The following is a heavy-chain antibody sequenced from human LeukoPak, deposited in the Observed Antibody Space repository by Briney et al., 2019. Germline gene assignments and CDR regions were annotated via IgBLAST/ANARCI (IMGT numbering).Heavy chain of an antibody. D-gene: IGHD1-26*01. Sequence: SETLSLTCAVCGGSFSGYYWSWIRQPPGKGLEWIGEINHSGSTNYNPSLKSRVTISVDTSKNQFSLKLSSVTAADTAVYYCARDIYSGSLDYWGQGTLVTVSS. CDR3: ARDIYSGSLDY. CDR1: GGSFSGYY. J-gene: IGHJ4*02. V-gene: IGHV4-34*01. CDR2: INHSGST.